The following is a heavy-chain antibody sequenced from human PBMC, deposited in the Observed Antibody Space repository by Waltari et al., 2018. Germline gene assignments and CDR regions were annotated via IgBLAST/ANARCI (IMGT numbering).Heavy chain of an antibody. Sequence: QVQLQESGPGLVKPSETLSLTCAVSGYPISSGYYWGWIRQPPGKGLEWIGSIYHSGSTYYNPSLKSRVTISVDTSKNQFSLKLSSVTAADTAVYYCASIVGAAPFDYWGQGTLVTVSS. CDR1: GYPISSGYY. CDR3: ASIVGAAPFDY. D-gene: IGHD1-26*01. J-gene: IGHJ4*02. V-gene: IGHV4-38-2*01. CDR2: IYHSGST.